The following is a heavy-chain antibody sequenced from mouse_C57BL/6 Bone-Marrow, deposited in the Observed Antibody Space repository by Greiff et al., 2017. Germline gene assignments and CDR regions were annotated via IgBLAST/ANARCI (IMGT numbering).Heavy chain of an antibody. CDR1: GFTFSDYG. D-gene: IGHD2-1*01. J-gene: IGHJ3*01. CDR3: AREVYYGNFWFAY. CDR2: ISSGSSTI. Sequence: VMLVESGGGLVKPGGSLKLSCAASGFTFSDYGMHWVRQAPETGLEWVAYISSGSSTIYYADTVKGRFTISRDNAKNTLFLQMTSLRSEDTAMYYCAREVYYGNFWFAYWGQGTLVTVSA. V-gene: IGHV5-17*01.